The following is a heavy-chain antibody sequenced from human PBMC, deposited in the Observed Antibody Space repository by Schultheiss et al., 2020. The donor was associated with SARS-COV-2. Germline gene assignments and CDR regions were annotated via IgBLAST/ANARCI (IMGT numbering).Heavy chain of an antibody. J-gene: IGHJ6*02. CDR1: GFTFDDYA. CDR3: VVRAAIGYYGMDV. D-gene: IGHD2-2*01. Sequence: GGSLRLSCAASGFTFDDYAMHWVRQAPGKGLEWVSGISWNSGSIGYADSVKGRFTISRDNAKNTLYLQMNSLRAEDTAVYYCVVRAAIGYYGMDVWGQGTTVTVSS. V-gene: IGHV3-9*01. CDR2: ISWNSGSI.